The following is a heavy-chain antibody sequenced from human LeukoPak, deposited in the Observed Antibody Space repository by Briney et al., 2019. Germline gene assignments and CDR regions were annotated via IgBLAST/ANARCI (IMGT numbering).Heavy chain of an antibody. V-gene: IGHV5-51*01. J-gene: IGHJ3*02. Sequence: GESLKISCQASGYSFMTYWIGWVRQMPGKGLEWMAIIYPGDSDTKYSPSFQDQVTISADKSINTAYLHWRSLKASDTAMYYCTRLSMIDTFDIWGLGTVVTVSS. CDR1: GYSFMTYW. CDR2: IYPGDSDT. CDR3: TRLSMIDTFDI. D-gene: IGHD3-22*01.